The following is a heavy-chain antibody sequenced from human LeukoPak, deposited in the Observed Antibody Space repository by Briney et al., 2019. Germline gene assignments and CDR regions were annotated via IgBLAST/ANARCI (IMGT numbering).Heavy chain of an antibody. D-gene: IGHD1-26*01. Sequence: GASVKVSCKASGYTFTSYYMHWVRQAHGQGLEWMGIINPSGGSTSYAHKFQGRVTMTRDMSTSTVYMELSSLRYEDTAVYYCAREQDLVGATDYWGQGTLVTVCS. CDR3: AREQDLVGATDY. CDR1: GYTFTSYY. CDR2: INPSGGST. J-gene: IGHJ4*02. V-gene: IGHV1-46*01.